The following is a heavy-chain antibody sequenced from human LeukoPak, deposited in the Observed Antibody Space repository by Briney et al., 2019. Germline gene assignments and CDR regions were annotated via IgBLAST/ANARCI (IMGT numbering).Heavy chain of an antibody. CDR3: AKTYDSSGYPDY. J-gene: IGHJ4*02. CDR1: GFTFSTYS. D-gene: IGHD3-22*01. Sequence: GGSLRLSCAASGFTFSTYSMDWVRQAPGKGLEWVSTISSGSSYIYYADSVKGRSTISRDNAKNTLYLQMNSLRAEDTAVYYCAKTYDSSGYPDYWGQGTLVTVSS. CDR2: ISSGSSYI. V-gene: IGHV3-21*01.